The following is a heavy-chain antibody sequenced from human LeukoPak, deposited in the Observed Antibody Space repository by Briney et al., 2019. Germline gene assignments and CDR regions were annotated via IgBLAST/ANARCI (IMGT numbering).Heavy chain of an antibody. CDR2: ISYDGSNK. D-gene: IGHD5-12*01. V-gene: IGHV3-30*18. CDR3: AKDTMDLYSGYDDYFDY. Sequence: GGSLRLSGAASGFTFSSYGRPWVSQAPGKGLEGWAVISYDGSNKYYADSVKGRFTISRDNSKNTLYLQMNSLRAEDTAVYHCAKDTMDLYSGYDDYFDYWGQGTLVTVSS. J-gene: IGHJ4*02. CDR1: GFTFSSYG.